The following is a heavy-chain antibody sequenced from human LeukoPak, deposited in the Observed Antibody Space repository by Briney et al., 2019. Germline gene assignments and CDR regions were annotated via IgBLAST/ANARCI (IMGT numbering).Heavy chain of an antibody. D-gene: IGHD3-3*01. V-gene: IGHV4-59*08. Sequence: SETLSLTCTVSGGSISGTYYWSWIRQPPGKGLEWIGYIYYTGTTDSNPSLKSRVTISLDTSKNQFSLNLSSVTAADTAVYYCARRKLEWLYSRNDAFDIWGQGTMVTVSS. CDR2: IYYTGTT. CDR1: GGSISGTYY. CDR3: ARRKLEWLYSRNDAFDI. J-gene: IGHJ3*02.